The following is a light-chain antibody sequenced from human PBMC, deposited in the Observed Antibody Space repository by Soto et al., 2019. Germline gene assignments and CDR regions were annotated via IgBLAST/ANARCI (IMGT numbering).Light chain of an antibody. CDR2: DAS. J-gene: IGKJ5*01. Sequence: EIVFTQCPCTLSLSPGERATISCSASQSVSSYLAWYQQKPGQAPRLLIYDASTRATGIPARFSGSGSETDFTLTITSLEPEDFAVYYCQQRNNWPPITFGQGTRLEIK. CDR3: QQRNNWPPIT. CDR1: QSVSSY. V-gene: IGKV3-11*01.